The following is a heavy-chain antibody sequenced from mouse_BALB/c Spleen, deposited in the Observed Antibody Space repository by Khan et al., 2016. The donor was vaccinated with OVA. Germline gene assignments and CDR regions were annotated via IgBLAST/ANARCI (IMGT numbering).Heavy chain of an antibody. V-gene: IGHV5-17*02. CDR1: GFTFSGFG. CDR3: ARTGYYYFAY. Sequence: EVELVESGGGLVQPGGYRKLSCAASGFTFSGFGMHWVRQAPEKGLEWVAYISSGSKTTYYADTVKGRFNLSRENPKNTLFIQMTSLRSEDMAMYFCARTGYYYFAYWGQGTTLTVSS. J-gene: IGHJ2*01. D-gene: IGHD1-2*01. CDR2: ISSGSKTT.